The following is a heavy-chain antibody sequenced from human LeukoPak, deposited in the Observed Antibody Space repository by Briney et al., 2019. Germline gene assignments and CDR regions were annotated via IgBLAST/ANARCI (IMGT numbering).Heavy chain of an antibody. Sequence: GGSLRLSCAASGFTFSTHAMGWVRQAPGKGLEWVSGISASGASTYSADSVEGRFTISRDNSKNTLYLQLKSLRAEDTAAYYCARHYYASQSPFDCWGQGTLVTVSS. J-gene: IGHJ4*02. CDR1: GFTFSTHA. CDR2: ISASGAST. CDR3: ARHYYASQSPFDC. V-gene: IGHV3-23*01. D-gene: IGHD3-10*01.